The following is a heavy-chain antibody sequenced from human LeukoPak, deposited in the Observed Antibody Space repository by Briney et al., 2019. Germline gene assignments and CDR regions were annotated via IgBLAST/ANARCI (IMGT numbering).Heavy chain of an antibody. CDR1: GYSFINYW. D-gene: IGHD3-10*01. CDR3: ARLSPAMGSGTYYLDAFDI. Sequence: GASLQISCKCSGYSFINYWISWVRQLPGKGLEWMGRIDPSDSYTNYSPSFQSHVTISADKSISTAYLQWSSLKASDTAMYYCARLSPAMGSGTYYLDAFDIWGQGTMVTVSS. V-gene: IGHV5-10-1*01. J-gene: IGHJ3*02. CDR2: IDPSDSYT.